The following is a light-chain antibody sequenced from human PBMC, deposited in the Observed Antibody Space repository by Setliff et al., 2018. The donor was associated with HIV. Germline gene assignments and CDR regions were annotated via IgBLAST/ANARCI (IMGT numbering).Light chain of an antibody. CDR3: SSYTATSTLYV. J-gene: IGLJ1*01. Sequence: QSALTQPASVSGSPGQSITISCTGTSSDIGGYNYVSWYQQYPGKAPKLVISEVSNRPSGLSNRFSGSKSGDTASLTISGLQTEDEADYYCSSYTATSTLYVFGTGTKVTVL. CDR2: EVS. CDR1: SSDIGGYNY. V-gene: IGLV2-14*01.